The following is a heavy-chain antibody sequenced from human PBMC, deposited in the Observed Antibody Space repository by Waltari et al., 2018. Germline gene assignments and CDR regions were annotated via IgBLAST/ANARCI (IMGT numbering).Heavy chain of an antibody. D-gene: IGHD1-7*01. CDR2: IYYSGST. V-gene: IGHV4-39*01. J-gene: IGHJ5*02. Sequence: QLQLQESGPGLVKPSETLSLTCTVSGGSISSSSYYWGWIRQPPGKGLEWIGSIYYSGSTYYNPSLKSRVTISVDTSKNQFSLKLSSVTAADTAVYYCARQLGGPGTTDWFDPWGQGTLVTVSS. CDR1: GGSISSSSYY. CDR3: ARQLGGPGTTDWFDP.